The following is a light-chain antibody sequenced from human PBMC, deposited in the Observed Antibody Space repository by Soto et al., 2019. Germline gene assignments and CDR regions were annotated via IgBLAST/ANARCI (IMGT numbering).Light chain of an antibody. CDR3: QQRSNWPGT. CDR1: QSVSSNY. CDR2: DAS. Sequence: IVLTQSPDTLSLSPGERATLSCRASQSVSSNYLAWYQQKLGQAPRLLIYDASRRATGIPDRFSGSGSGTDFTLTINSLEPEDFAVYYCQQRSNWPGTFGPGTKVDIK. V-gene: IGKV3D-20*02. J-gene: IGKJ3*01.